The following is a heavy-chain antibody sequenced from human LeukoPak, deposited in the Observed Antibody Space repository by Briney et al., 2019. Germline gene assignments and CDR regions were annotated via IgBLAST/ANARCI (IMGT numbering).Heavy chain of an antibody. CDR3: ARHDDIAVFRNGMDV. V-gene: IGHV4-59*08. J-gene: IGHJ6*02. D-gene: IGHD6-19*01. CDR2: IYYRDYT. CDR1: GGSISSYY. Sequence: SETLSLTCTVSGGSISSYYWSWIRQPPGRGLEWIGYIYYRDYTIFNPSVKSRVTMSVAISKNQFSLRLSSVTAADTAVYYCARHDDIAVFRNGMDVRGPGTTVTVS.